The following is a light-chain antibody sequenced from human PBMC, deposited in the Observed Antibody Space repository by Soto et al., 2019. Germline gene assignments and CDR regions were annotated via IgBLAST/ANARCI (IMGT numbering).Light chain of an antibody. CDR3: QQYTGLPTT. V-gene: IGKV3-20*01. CDR1: QTVSSNY. Sequence: EIMLKHSPDTLSLSPGERATLSCRASQTVSSNYLAWCQQRPGQAPRLLIYGASTRAAGIPDRFSGSGSGTDFTLTISRLEPEDSAVYFCQQYTGLPTTFGEGTRLEIK. CDR2: GAS. J-gene: IGKJ5*01.